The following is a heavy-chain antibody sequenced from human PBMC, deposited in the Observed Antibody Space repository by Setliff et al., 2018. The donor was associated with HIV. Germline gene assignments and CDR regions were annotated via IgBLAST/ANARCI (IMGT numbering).Heavy chain of an antibody. V-gene: IGHV3-11*01. Sequence: GGSLRLSCVASGFTFSDYCMIWIRQAPGQGLEWVSYISTSSATKYYADSVKGRFTISRDNAKNSLYLQMNSVRADDTAVYYCARAALRYCTSTSCPRVDAFDIWGQGTMVTVSS. J-gene: IGHJ3*02. CDR3: ARAALRYCTSTSCPRVDAFDI. CDR2: ISTSSATK. D-gene: IGHD2-2*01. CDR1: GFTFSDYC.